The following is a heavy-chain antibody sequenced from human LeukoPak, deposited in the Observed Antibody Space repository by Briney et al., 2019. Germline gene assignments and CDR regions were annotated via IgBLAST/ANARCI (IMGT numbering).Heavy chain of an antibody. J-gene: IGHJ4*02. D-gene: IGHD3-22*01. V-gene: IGHV3-48*03. CDR3: ARDDYDSSGYYYASDY. CDR2: ISSSGSTI. Sequence: PGGSLRLSCAASGFTFSSYGMNWVRQAPGKGLEWVSYISSSGSTIYYADSVKGRFTISRDNAKNSLYLQMNSLRAEDTAVYFCARDDYDSSGYYYASDYWGQGTLVTVSS. CDR1: GFTFSSYG.